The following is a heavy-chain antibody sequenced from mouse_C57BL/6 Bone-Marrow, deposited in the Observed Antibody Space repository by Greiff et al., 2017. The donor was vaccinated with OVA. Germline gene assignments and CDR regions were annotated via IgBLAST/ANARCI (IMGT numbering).Heavy chain of an antibody. J-gene: IGHJ4*01. CDR2: IRSKSNNYAT. Sequence: EVKLQESGGGLVQPKGSLKLSCAASGFSFNTYAMNWVRQAPGKGLEWVARIRSKSNNYATYYDDSVKDRFTISRDDSESMLYLQMNNLTTEDTAMYYCVRLYYGNSYAMDYWGQGTSVTVSS. CDR1: GFSFNTYA. D-gene: IGHD2-1*01. CDR3: VRLYYGNSYAMDY. V-gene: IGHV10-1*01.